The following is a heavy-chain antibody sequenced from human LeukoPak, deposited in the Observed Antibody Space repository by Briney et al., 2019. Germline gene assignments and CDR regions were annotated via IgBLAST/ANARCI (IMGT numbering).Heavy chain of an antibody. CDR2: IYPGDSDT. CDR3: ARPIGYCSSTSCLRGSWFDP. Sequence: GESLKISCKGSGYSFTSYWIGWVRQMPGKGLEWMGIIYPGDSDTRYSPSFQGQVTISADKSISTAYLQWSSLKASDTAMYYCARPIGYCSSTSCLRGSWFDPWGQGTLVTVSS. CDR1: GYSFTSYW. V-gene: IGHV5-51*01. D-gene: IGHD2-2*01. J-gene: IGHJ5*02.